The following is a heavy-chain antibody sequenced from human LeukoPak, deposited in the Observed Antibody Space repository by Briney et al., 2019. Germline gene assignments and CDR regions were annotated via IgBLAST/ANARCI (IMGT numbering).Heavy chain of an antibody. J-gene: IGHJ4*02. Sequence: SETLSLTCTVSGGSISSYYWSWIRQPPGKGLEWIGYIYYSGSTNYNPSLKSRVTISVDTSKNQFSLKLSSVTAADTAVYYCAYLLEHHRRGYFRDYWGQGTLVTVSS. D-gene: IGHD3-22*01. CDR1: GGSISSYY. CDR2: IYYSGST. CDR3: AYLLEHHRRGYFRDY. V-gene: IGHV4-59*08.